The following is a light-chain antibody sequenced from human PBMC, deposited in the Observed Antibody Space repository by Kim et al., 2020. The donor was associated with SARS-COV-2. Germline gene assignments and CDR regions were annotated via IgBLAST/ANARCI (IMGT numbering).Light chain of an antibody. V-gene: IGKV1-39*01. CDR1: QSISSY. Sequence: ASVGDRVTITCRASQSISSYLNWYQQRPGKAPNLLIYGASNLQSGVPSRFSGSRSGTDFTLTISSLQPEDFATYYCQQSYSTPLTFGGGTKVEVE. CDR3: QQSYSTPLT. J-gene: IGKJ4*01. CDR2: GAS.